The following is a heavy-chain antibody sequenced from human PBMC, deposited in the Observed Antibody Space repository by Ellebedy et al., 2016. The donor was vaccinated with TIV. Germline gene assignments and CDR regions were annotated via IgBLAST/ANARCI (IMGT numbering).Heavy chain of an antibody. CDR2: IYYSGST. CDR1: GGSIDSGSSY. D-gene: IGHD2-2*01. CDR3: ARSMGSTSRVFDY. Sequence: SETLSLXXTVSGGSIDSGSSYWGWIRQPPGKGLEWIGYIYYSGSTNYNPSLNSRVTISVDTSKNQFSLKLSSVTAADTAIYYCARSMGSTSRVFDYWGQGTLVTVSS. J-gene: IGHJ4*02. V-gene: IGHV4-61*01.